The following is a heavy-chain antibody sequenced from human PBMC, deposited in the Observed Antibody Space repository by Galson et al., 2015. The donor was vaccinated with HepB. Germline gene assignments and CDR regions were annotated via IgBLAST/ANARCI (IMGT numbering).Heavy chain of an antibody. V-gene: IGHV3-23*01. Sequence: SLRLSCAASGFTFSIFAMTWVRQAPGKGLEWVSAISGSGGGTYYADSVKGRFTISRDNSKSTLYLQMNSLRAEDTAVYYCAKGKHFDWLSPFQYSLDVWGQGTTVTVSS. D-gene: IGHD3-9*01. CDR3: AKGKHFDWLSPFQYSLDV. CDR2: ISGSGGGT. J-gene: IGHJ6*02. CDR1: GFTFSIFA.